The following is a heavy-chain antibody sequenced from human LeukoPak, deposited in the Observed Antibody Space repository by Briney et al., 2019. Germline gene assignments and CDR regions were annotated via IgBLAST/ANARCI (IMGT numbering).Heavy chain of an antibody. Sequence: GRSLRLSCAASGFTFSYYAMHWVRQAPGKGLEWVALVSYDGSNEYYTDSVEGRFTISRDDSENTLYLQMNSLRPEDTAVYYCARDRVVLAVAAPWHWGQGSLVTVSS. J-gene: IGHJ1*01. CDR2: VSYDGSNE. CDR3: ARDRVVLAVAAPWH. V-gene: IGHV3-30*04. CDR1: GFTFSYYA. D-gene: IGHD2-15*01.